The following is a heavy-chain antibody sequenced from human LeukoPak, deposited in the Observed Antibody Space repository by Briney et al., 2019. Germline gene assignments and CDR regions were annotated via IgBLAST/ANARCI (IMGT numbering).Heavy chain of an antibody. V-gene: IGHV4-34*01. Sequence: SETLSLTCAVYGGSFSGYYWSWIRQPPGKGLEWIGEINHSGSTNYNPSLKSRVTISVDTPKNQFSLKLSSVTAADTAVYYCAGPRGKQQLVNGRWFDPWGQGTLVTVSS. CDR3: AGPRGKQQLVNGRWFDP. CDR2: INHSGST. D-gene: IGHD6-13*01. CDR1: GGSFSGYY. J-gene: IGHJ5*02.